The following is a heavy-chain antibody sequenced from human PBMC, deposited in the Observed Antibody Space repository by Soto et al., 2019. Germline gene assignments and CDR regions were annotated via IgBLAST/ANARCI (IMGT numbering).Heavy chain of an antibody. D-gene: IGHD5-12*01. CDR3: ASVAI. CDR2: IKQDGTEK. Sequence: EVQLVESGGGLVQPGGSLRLSCAASGFTVSNYWMSWVRQAPGKGLEWVANIKQDGTEKNYVDSVRGRFTISRDNAKNSLDLQMISLTAEDTAVYYCASVAIWGQGTLVTVSS. J-gene: IGHJ4*02. V-gene: IGHV3-7*01. CDR1: GFTVSNYW.